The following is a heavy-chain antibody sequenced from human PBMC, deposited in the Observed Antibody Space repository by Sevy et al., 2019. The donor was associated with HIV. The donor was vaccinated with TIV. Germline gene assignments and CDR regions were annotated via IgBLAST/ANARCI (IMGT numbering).Heavy chain of an antibody. D-gene: IGHD6-19*01. CDR2: ISYDGIIK. J-gene: IGHJ4*02. V-gene: IGHV3-30*04. CDR3: AREGGYTSAWSPGNH. CDR1: GFTFNTHA. Sequence: GGSLRLSCAASGFTFNTHAMHWVRQAPGKELEWVALISYDGIIKYYADSVKGRLTISRDNSKNTLSLQMNSLRVEDTAVYYCAREGGYTSAWSPGNHWGQGTLVTVSS.